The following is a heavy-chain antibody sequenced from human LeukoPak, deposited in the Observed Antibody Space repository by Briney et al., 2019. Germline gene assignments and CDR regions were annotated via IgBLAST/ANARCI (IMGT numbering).Heavy chain of an antibody. CDR3: ARLPYYYDSSGYCSLDAFDI. Sequence: SETLSLTCTVSGGSISSYYWSWIRHPPGKGLEWIGYIYTSGTTNYNPSLKSRVTISVDTAKSQFSLKLSSVTAADTAVYYCARLPYYYDSSGYCSLDAFDIWGQGTMVTVSS. V-gene: IGHV4-4*09. CDR1: GGSISSYY. J-gene: IGHJ3*02. CDR2: IYTSGTT. D-gene: IGHD3-22*01.